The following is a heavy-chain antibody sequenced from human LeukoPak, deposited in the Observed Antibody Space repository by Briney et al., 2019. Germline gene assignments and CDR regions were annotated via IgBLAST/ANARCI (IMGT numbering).Heavy chain of an antibody. V-gene: IGHV3-30*04. J-gene: IGHJ5*01. CDR3: ARGVSPAAGTGYMDWFDS. CDR2: ISNDGSNK. CDR1: GFTFSSYA. D-gene: IGHD6-13*01. Sequence: PGGSLRLSCAPSGFTFSSYAMHWVRQAPGKGLEWVAVISNDGSNKYYADSVKGRFTISRDNSKNTMYLHMNSLRAGDTAVYYCARGVSPAAGTGYMDWFDSWGQGTLVTVSS.